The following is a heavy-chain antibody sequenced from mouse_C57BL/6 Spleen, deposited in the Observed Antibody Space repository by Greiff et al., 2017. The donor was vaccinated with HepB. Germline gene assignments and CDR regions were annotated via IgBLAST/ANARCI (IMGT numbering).Heavy chain of an antibody. V-gene: IGHV5-4*01. CDR1: GFTFSSYA. D-gene: IGHD1-1*01. CDR3: ARDDYGSQRYYAMDY. CDR2: ISDGGSYT. J-gene: IGHJ4*01. Sequence: EVKLMESGGGLVKPGGSLKLSCAASGFTFSSYAMSWVRQTPEKRLEWVATISDGGSYTYYPDNVKGRFTISRDNAKNNLYLQMSHLKSEDTAMYYCARDDYGSQRYYAMDYWGQGTSVTVSS.